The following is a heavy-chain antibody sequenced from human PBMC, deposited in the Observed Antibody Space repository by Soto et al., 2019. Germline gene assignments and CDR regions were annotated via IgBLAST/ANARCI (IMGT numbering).Heavy chain of an antibody. J-gene: IGHJ4*02. CDR2: ISSSSSYI. Sequence: PGGSLRLSCAASGFTFSSYSMNWVRQAPGKGLEWVSSISSSSSYIYYADSVKGRFTISRDNAKNSLYLQKNSLRAEDTAVYYCASAGNNVLRYIDWLLPFDCWGQGTLVTVSS. CDR3: ASAGNNVLRYIDWLLPFDC. D-gene: IGHD3-9*01. CDR1: GFTFSSYS. V-gene: IGHV3-21*01.